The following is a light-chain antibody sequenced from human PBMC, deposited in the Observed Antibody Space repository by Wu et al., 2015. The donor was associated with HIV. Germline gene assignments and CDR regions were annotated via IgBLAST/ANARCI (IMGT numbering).Light chain of an antibody. J-gene: IGKJ4*01. CDR1: RSVGTL. Sequence: DIVLTQSPATLSLSPGERATLSCRAGRSVGTLLVWYQQKPGRAPRLLIHDASNRATGIPARFSGSGSGTDFTLTINSLEPEDSAMYFCQQRSNWLSFGGGTKVEI. CDR3: QQRSNWLS. CDR2: DAS. V-gene: IGKV3-11*01.